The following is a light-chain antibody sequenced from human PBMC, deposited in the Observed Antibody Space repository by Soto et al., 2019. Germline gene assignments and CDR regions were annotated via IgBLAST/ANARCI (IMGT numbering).Light chain of an antibody. Sequence: EIVMTQSPATLSVSPEDRLTLSCRASQNVRRNIAWYQQKPGQAPSLLIFGAITRATGIPARFSGSGSGTEFTLTISSLQSEDSAIYYCQHYNVWPPWTFGQGTKV. V-gene: IGKV3-15*01. CDR1: QNVRRN. CDR3: QHYNVWPPWT. J-gene: IGKJ1*01. CDR2: GAI.